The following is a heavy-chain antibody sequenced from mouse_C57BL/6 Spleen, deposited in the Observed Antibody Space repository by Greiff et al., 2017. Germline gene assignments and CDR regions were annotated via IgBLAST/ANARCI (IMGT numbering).Heavy chain of an antibody. D-gene: IGHD2-2*01. CDR2: INPSSGYT. J-gene: IGHJ4*01. V-gene: IGHV1-4*01. Sequence: QVQLQQSGAELARPGASVKMSCKASGYTFTSYTMHWVKQRPGQGLEWIGYINPSSGYTKYNQKFKDKVTLTADKSSSTAYMQLSSLTSEDSAVYYCARDGVRYAMDYWGQGTSVTVSS. CDR1: GYTFTSYT. CDR3: ARDGVRYAMDY.